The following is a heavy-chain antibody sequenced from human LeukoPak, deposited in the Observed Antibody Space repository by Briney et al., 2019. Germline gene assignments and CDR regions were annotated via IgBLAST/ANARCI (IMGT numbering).Heavy chain of an antibody. CDR2: INAYNGNT. Sequence: ASVKVPCKASGYTFVNYGVTWVRQAPGQGLEWMGRINAYNGNTDYAQKFQGRVTLTKDTSTNTAYMELRSLRSDDTAVYFCARDRNFGYSYGPYFDYRGQGTLVTVSS. J-gene: IGHJ4*02. CDR3: ARDRNFGYSYGPYFDY. V-gene: IGHV1-18*01. CDR1: GYTFVNYG. D-gene: IGHD5-18*01.